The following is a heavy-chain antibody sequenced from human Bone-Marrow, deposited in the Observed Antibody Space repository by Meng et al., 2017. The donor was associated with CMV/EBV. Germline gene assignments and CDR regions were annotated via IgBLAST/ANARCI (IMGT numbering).Heavy chain of an antibody. CDR3: AGHEDFYHYGVDV. J-gene: IGHJ6*02. V-gene: IGHV1-69*05. CDR1: GVTFSSYA. CDR2: IIPILNTP. Sequence: SVKVSCKASGVTFSSYAISWVRQAPGQGLEWMGGIIPILNTPHYAQKFQGRVTITTDESTSTAYMYLSSLTSKDTAVYYCAGHEDFYHYGVDVWGQGTTVTVSS.